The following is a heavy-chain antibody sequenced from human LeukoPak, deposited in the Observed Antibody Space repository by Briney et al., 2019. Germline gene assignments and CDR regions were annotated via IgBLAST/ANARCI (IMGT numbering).Heavy chain of an antibody. CDR2: IYHSGST. CDR1: GYSISSGYY. D-gene: IGHD6-13*01. J-gene: IGHJ5*02. CDR3: ATTLSSSWYYNWFDP. V-gene: IGHV4-38-2*02. Sequence: SETLSLTRTVSGYSISSGYYWGWIRQPPGKGLEWIGSIYHSGSTYYSPSLKSRVTISVDTSKNQFSLKLSSVTAADTAVYYCATTLSSSWYYNWFDPWGQGTLVTVSS.